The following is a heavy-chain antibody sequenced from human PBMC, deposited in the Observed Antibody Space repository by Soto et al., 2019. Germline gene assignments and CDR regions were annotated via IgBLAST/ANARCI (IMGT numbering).Heavy chain of an antibody. CDR2: INHSGST. J-gene: IGHJ4*02. Sequence: QVQLQQWGAGLLKPSETLSLTCAVYGGSFSGYYWSWIRQPPGKGLEWIGEINHSGSTNYNPSLKSRVTISVDTSKNQFSLKLSSVTAADTAVYYCARGGLFVVVPAAFDYWGQGTLVTVSS. V-gene: IGHV4-34*01. CDR3: ARGGLFVVVPAAFDY. D-gene: IGHD2-2*01. CDR1: GGSFSGYY.